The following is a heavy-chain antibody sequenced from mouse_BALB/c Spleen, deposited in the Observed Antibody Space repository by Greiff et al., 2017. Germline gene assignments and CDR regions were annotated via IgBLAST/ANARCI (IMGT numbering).Heavy chain of an antibody. CDR3: ARSGDGYSYYAMDY. V-gene: IGHV14-3*02. CDR1: GFNIKDTY. J-gene: IGHJ4*01. D-gene: IGHD2-3*01. CDR2: IDPANGNT. Sequence: EVQLQQSGAELVKPGASVKLSCTASGFNIKDTYMHWVKQRPEQGLEWIGRIDPANGNTKYDPKFQGKATITADTSSNTAYLQLSSLTSEDTAVYYCARSGDGYSYYAMDYWGQGTSVTVSS.